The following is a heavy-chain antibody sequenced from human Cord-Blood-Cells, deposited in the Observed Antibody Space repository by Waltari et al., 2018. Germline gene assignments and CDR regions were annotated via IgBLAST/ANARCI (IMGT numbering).Heavy chain of an antibody. CDR1: GGTFSSYA. J-gene: IGHJ3*02. D-gene: IGHD5-12*01. Sequence: QVQLVQSGAEVKKPGSSVKVSCKASGGTFSSYAISWVRQAPGQGLEWMGRIIPNLGIANCAKEVQGRVRMTADKSTSTAYMELSILRSEDTAVYYCASDCSQRGIVATINAFDIWGQGTMVTVSS. CDR3: ASDCSQRGIVATINAFDI. V-gene: IGHV1-69*09. CDR2: IIPNLGIA.